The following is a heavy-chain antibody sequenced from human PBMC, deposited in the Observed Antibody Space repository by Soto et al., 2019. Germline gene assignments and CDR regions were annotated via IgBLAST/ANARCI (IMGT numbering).Heavy chain of an antibody. Sequence: NPPETLSLTCTVSFRSIGSYYWSWIRQPAGKGLEWIGRIYTSGSTNYNPSLKSRVTMSVDTSKNQFSLKLSSVTAADTAVYYCASIAVAGPYYYYGMEVWGQGTTVSVSS. CDR2: IYTSGST. D-gene: IGHD6-19*01. V-gene: IGHV4-4*07. CDR3: ASIAVAGPYYYYGMEV. CDR1: FRSIGSYY. J-gene: IGHJ6*02.